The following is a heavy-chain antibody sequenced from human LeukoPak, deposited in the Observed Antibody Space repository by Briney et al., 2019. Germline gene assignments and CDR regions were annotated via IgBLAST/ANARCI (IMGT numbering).Heavy chain of an antibody. V-gene: IGHV4-61*02. J-gene: IGHJ3*02. CDR2: IYTSGST. CDR3: ARDPLGTLDAFDI. Sequence: SETLSLTCTVSGGSISSGSYYWSWIRQPAGKGLEWIGRIYTSGSTNYNPSLKSRVTISVDTSKNQFSLKLSSVTAADTAVYYCARDPLGTLDAFDIWGQGTMVTVSS. D-gene: IGHD4-23*01. CDR1: GGSISSGSYY.